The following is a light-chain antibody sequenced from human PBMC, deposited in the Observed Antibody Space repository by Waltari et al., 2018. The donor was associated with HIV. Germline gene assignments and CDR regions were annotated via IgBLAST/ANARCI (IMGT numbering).Light chain of an antibody. V-gene: IGLV3-21*04. CDR3: QVWDSSSDTYV. J-gene: IGLJ1*01. CDR2: YDS. CDR1: NIGSKS. Sequence: SYVLTQPPSVSVAPGKTARITCGGNNIGSKSVHWYQQKPGQAPVLVIYYDSDRPSGIPERFSGSNSGNTATLTISRVEAGDEVDYYCQVWDSSSDTYVFVTGTKVTVL.